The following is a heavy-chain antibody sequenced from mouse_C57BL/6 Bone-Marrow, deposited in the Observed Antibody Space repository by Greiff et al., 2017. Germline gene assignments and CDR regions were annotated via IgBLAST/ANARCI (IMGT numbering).Heavy chain of an antibody. CDR1: GYTFTSYW. Sequence: QVQLQQPGAELVKPGASVKLSCKASGYTFTSYWMHWVKQRPGQGLEWIGRIHPNSGSTNYNEKFKSKATLTVDKSSSTAYMQLSSLTSEDSAVYYCARGWLLQFAYWGQGTLVTVTA. CDR2: IHPNSGST. V-gene: IGHV1-64*01. J-gene: IGHJ3*01. D-gene: IGHD2-3*01. CDR3: ARGWLLQFAY.